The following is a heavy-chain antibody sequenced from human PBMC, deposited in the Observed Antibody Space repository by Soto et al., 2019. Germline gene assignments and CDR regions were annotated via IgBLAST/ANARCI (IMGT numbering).Heavy chain of an antibody. Sequence: QVQLVQSGAEVKKPGASVKVSCKASGYTFTSYGISWVRQAPGQGLERMGWISAYNGNTNYAQKLQGRVTMTTDPSTSTAYMELRSLRSDDTAVYYCARDTRNRTSRYYYYYMDVWGKGTTVTVSS. D-gene: IGHD2-15*01. J-gene: IGHJ6*03. CDR1: GYTFTSYG. CDR3: ARDTRNRTSRYYYYYMDV. CDR2: ISAYNGNT. V-gene: IGHV1-18*01.